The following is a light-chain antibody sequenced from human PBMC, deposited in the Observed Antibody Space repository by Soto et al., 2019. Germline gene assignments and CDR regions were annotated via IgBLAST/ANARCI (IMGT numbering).Light chain of an antibody. V-gene: IGLV4-69*01. CDR3: QTWGTGIVI. J-gene: IGLJ2*01. CDR2: LNRDGSH. CDR1: SGHSNYA. Sequence: QSVLTQSPSASASLGASVKLTCTLSSGHSNYAIAWHQQQPEKGPRYLMKLNRDGSHSKGDGIPNRFSGSSSGAERYLTISSLQFDDEADYYCQTWGTGIVIFGGGTKLTVL.